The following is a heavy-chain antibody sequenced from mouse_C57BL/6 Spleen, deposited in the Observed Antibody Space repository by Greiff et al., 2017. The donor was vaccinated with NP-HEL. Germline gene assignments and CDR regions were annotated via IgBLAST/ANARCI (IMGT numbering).Heavy chain of an antibody. Sequence: QVHVKQSGAELAKPGASVKLSCKASGYTFTSYWMHWVKQRPGQGLEWIGYINPSSGYTKYNQKFKDKATLTADKSSSTAYMQLSSLTYEDSAVYYCARAYGYDGYAMDYWGQGTSVTVSS. V-gene: IGHV1-7*01. CDR2: INPSSGYT. CDR3: ARAYGYDGYAMDY. J-gene: IGHJ4*01. CDR1: GYTFTSYW. D-gene: IGHD2-2*01.